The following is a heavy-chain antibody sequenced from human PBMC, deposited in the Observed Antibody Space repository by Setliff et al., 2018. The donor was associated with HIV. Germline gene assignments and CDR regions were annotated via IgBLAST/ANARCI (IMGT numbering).Heavy chain of an antibody. CDR2: INTYNGNT. CDR1: GYTFINYG. V-gene: IGHV1-18*04. J-gene: IGHJ5*02. D-gene: IGHD2-15*01. CDR3: ARGGPPRVATLYWFDP. Sequence: VSCKASGYTFINYGINWLRQAPGQGLEWMGWINTYNGNTKYGQKFQGSVTMTTDTSTSTVYMELRSLTSDDTALYYCARGGPPRVATLYWFDPWGQGTLVTVSS.